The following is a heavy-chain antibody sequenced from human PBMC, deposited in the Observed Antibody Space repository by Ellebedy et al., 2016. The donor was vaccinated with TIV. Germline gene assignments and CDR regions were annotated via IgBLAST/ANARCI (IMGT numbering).Heavy chain of an antibody. D-gene: IGHD6-19*01. CDR2: ISGSGVTT. Sequence: GESLKISCADSGFTFNTYAMSWVRQAPGKGLEWVSHISGSGVTTYYADYVRGRFSISRDNSKNTLFLQMNSLRADDTAVYYCAGYRGEAVAGNWFDPWGQGTLVTVSS. J-gene: IGHJ5*02. CDR1: GFTFNTYA. CDR3: AGYRGEAVAGNWFDP. V-gene: IGHV3-23*01.